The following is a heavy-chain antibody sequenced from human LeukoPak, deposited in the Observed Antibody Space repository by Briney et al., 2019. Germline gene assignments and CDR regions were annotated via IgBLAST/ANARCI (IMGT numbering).Heavy chain of an antibody. CDR3: ARSRGVN. CDR2: IKQDGSEK. D-gene: IGHD3-10*01. J-gene: IGHJ4*02. V-gene: IGHV3-7*04. Sequence: GGSLRLSCAASGFTFSDYWMTWFRQSPVNGLEWVAIIKQDGSEKYYLDSVKGRFTISRDNAKNSLYLQMSSLRAEDTAVYYCARSRGVNWGQGNLVTVSS. CDR1: GFTFSDYW.